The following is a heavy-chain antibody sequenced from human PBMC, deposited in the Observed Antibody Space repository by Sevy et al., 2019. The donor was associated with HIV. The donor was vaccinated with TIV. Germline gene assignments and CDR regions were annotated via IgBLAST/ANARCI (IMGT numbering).Heavy chain of an antibody. CDR3: ARVIASSGTYYRFDY. J-gene: IGHJ4*02. CDR2: MNPNSGNT. Sequence: ASVKVSCKASGHTFISYDINWVRQATGQGLEWMGWMNPNSGNTGYAQKFQGRVTMTRDTSISTAYMELSSLRSEETAVYYCARVIASSGTYYRFDYWGQGTLVTVSS. CDR1: GHTFISYD. V-gene: IGHV1-8*01. D-gene: IGHD3-10*01.